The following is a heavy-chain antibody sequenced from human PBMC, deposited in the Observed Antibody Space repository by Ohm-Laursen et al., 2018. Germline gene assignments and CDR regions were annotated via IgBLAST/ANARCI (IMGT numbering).Heavy chain of an antibody. Sequence: SLRLSCAASGLTFSNYGMHWVRQAPGRGLEWVAVIWFDGSNKYYADSVKGRFTISRDNSKNTLYLQMNSLRAEDTAVYYCAKIMELVYYDTSGYSSLDHWGQGTLVTVSS. D-gene: IGHD3-22*01. CDR2: IWFDGSNK. CDR1: GLTFSNYG. V-gene: IGHV3-33*06. CDR3: AKIMELVYYDTSGYSSLDH. J-gene: IGHJ4*02.